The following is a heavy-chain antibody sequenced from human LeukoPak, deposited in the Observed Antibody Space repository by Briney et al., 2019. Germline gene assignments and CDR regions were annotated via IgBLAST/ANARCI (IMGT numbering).Heavy chain of an antibody. V-gene: IGHV3-23*01. J-gene: IGHJ6*03. D-gene: IGHD2-15*01. CDR2: ISRSGGTT. CDR1: GFTFSSYD. Sequence: RPGGSLRLSCAASGFTFSSYDMTWVRQTPGKGLEWVALISRSGGTTYYADSVKGRFTISRDNSKNTLYLQMNSLRAEDTAEYYCAKRGGTESFYYYYYMDVWGKGTTVTFSS. CDR3: AKRGGTESFYYYYYMDV.